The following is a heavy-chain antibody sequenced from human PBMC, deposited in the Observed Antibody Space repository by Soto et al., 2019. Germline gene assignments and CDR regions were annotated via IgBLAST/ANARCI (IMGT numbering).Heavy chain of an antibody. CDR2: ISGSGGST. J-gene: IGHJ4*02. CDR3: AKDQRMVRGTYPTLDFDY. D-gene: IGHD3-10*01. V-gene: IGHV3-23*01. Sequence: GDSLILSSASAGFTCISYAMIWVRQAQGKGLEWVSAISGSGGSTYYADSVKGRFTISRDNSKNTLYLQMNSLRAEDTDVYYCAKDQRMVRGTYPTLDFDYWGQGTLVTVSS. CDR1: GFTCISYA.